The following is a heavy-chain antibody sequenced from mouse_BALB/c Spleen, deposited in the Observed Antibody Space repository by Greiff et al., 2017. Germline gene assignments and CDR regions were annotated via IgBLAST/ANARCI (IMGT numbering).Heavy chain of an antibody. CDR2: INPGSGGT. CDR1: GYAFTNYL. CDR3: ARRDGNWGTNYLDY. J-gene: IGHJ2*01. D-gene: IGHD2-1*01. V-gene: IGHV1-54*01. Sequence: QVQLKESGAELVRPGTSVKVSCKASGYAFTNYLIEWVKQRPGQGLEWIGVINPGSGGTNYNEKFKGKATLTADKSSSTAYMQLSSLTSDDSAVYFCARRDGNWGTNYLDYWGQGTTVTVSS.